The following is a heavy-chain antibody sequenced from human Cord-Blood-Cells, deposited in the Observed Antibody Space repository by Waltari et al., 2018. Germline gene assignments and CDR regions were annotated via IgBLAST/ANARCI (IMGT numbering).Heavy chain of an antibody. CDR1: GFTFSGSA. Sequence: EVQLVESGGGLVQPGGSLKLSCAASGFTFSGSAMHWVRQASGKGLEWFGRIRSKANSNATAYAAAVKGRFTISRDDSKNTAYLQMNRLKTEDTAVYYCTILDYGDYGFDPWGQGTLVTVSS. CDR2: IRSKANSNAT. D-gene: IGHD4-17*01. CDR3: TILDYGDYGFDP. V-gene: IGHV3-73*02. J-gene: IGHJ5*02.